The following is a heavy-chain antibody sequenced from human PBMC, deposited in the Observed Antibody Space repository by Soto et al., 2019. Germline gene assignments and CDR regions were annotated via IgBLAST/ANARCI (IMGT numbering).Heavy chain of an antibody. CDR2: INAGNGNT. Sequence: ASVKVSCKASGYTFTRYNIHWVRQAPGQRLEWMGWINAGNGNTKYSQKFQGRVTITRDTSASTAYMELSSLRSEDTAVYYCARAPSWWYFDLWGRGTLVTVSS. CDR1: GYTFTRYN. V-gene: IGHV1-3*01. J-gene: IGHJ2*01. CDR3: ARAPSWWYFDL.